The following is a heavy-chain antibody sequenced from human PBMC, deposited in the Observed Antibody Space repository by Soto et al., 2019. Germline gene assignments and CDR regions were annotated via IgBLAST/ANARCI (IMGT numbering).Heavy chain of an antibody. CDR3: ARGRAVAGPNNWFDP. CDR2: INHSGST. CDR1: GGSISSYY. J-gene: IGHJ5*02. D-gene: IGHD6-19*01. Sequence: SETLSLTCTVSGGSISSYYWSWIRQPPGKGLEWIGYINHSGSTNYNPSLKSRVTISVDTSKNQFSLKLSSVTAADTAVYYCARGRAVAGPNNWFDPWGQGTLVTVSS. V-gene: IGHV4-59*12.